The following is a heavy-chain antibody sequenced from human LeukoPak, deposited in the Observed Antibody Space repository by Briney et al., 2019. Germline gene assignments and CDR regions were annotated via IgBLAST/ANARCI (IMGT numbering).Heavy chain of an antibody. Sequence: SETLSLTCAVSSYSISSGYYWGWIRQPPGKGLEWIGIIYHSGSTYYNPSLKSRVTISVDTSKNQFSLKLSSVTAADTAVYYCARDYCSGDSCYLFDYWGQGTLVTVSS. V-gene: IGHV4-38-2*02. CDR2: IYHSGST. D-gene: IGHD2-15*01. CDR3: ARDYCSGDSCYLFDY. J-gene: IGHJ4*02. CDR1: SYSISSGYY.